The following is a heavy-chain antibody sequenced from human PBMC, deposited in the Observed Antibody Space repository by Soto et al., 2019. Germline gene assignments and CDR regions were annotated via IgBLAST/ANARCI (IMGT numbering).Heavy chain of an antibody. CDR3: ARPPYPGCLNAGCYPLDY. CDR2: INPSGGST. CDR1: GYTFTSYY. D-gene: IGHD2-8*01. J-gene: IGHJ4*02. Sequence: QVQLVQSGAEVKKPGASVKISCKASGYTFTSYYMHWVRQAPGQGLEWMGIINPSGGSTNYAQKLQRRVTRTRDTSTSTVYLQLNSLRSEDTALYYCARPPYPGCLNAGCYPLDYWGQGTLVNVSS. V-gene: IGHV1-46*01.